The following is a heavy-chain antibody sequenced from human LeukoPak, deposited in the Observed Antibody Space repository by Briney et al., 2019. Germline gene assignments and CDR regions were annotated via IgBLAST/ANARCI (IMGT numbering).Heavy chain of an antibody. CDR1: GGIFSSYT. Sequence: SVKVSCKASGGIFSSYTISWVRQAPGQGLEWMGRIIPILGIANYAQKFQGRVTITADKSTSTAYMELSSLRSEDTAVYYCARGSSGGESIDYWGQGTLVTVSS. V-gene: IGHV1-69*02. J-gene: IGHJ4*02. CDR3: ARGSSGGESIDY. D-gene: IGHD2-21*01. CDR2: IIPILGIA.